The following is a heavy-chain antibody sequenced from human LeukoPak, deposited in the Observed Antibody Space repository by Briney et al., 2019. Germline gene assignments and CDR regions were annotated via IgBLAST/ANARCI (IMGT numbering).Heavy chain of an antibody. CDR2: IYYSGST. V-gene: IGHV4-59*01. J-gene: IGHJ4*02. CDR1: GGSISSYY. D-gene: IGHD3-10*01. Sequence: SETLSLTCTVSGGSISSYYWSWIRQPPGKGLEWIGYIYYSGSTNYNPSLKSRVTISVDTSKNQFSLKLSSVTAADTAVYYCARVLGYGSGSFDYWGQGTLVTVSS. CDR3: ARVLGYGSGSFDY.